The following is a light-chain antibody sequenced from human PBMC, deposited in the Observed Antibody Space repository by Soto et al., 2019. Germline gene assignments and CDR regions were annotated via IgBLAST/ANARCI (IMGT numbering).Light chain of an antibody. CDR3: LQDYNYPWT. J-gene: IGKJ1*01. Sequence: AIQMTQSPSSLSASVGDRVTITCRASQGIRNDLGWYQQKPGKAPELLIYAASSLQSGVPSRFSGSGSGTDFTLTISSLQPEDFSTYYCLQDYNYPWTFGQGTKVEIK. V-gene: IGKV1-6*01. CDR2: AAS. CDR1: QGIRND.